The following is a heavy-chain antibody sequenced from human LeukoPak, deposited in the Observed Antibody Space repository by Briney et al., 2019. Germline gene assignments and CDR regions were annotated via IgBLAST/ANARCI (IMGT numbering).Heavy chain of an antibody. CDR1: GFTFSSYA. CDR2: ISYDGSNK. V-gene: IGHV3-30*03. J-gene: IGHJ4*02. D-gene: IGHD4-17*01. CDR3: ARGPSTVTTPLAY. Sequence: GGSLRLSCAASGFTFSSYAMHWVRQAPGKGLEWVAVISYDGSNKYYADSVKGRFTISRDNAKNTLYLQMNSLRAEDTAVYYCARGPSTVTTPLAYWGQGTLVTVSS.